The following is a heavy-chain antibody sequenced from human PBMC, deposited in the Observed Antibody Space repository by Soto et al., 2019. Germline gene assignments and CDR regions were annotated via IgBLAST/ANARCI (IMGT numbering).Heavy chain of an antibody. CDR2: INPNSGGT. CDR1: GYTFTGYY. Sequence: ASVKVSCKASGYTFTGYYVHWVRQAPGQGLEWMGWINPNSGGTNYAQKFQGRVTMTRDTSISTAYMELSRLRSDDTAVYYCARHRFNYYDDTVYYYFDYWGQGTLVTVSS. D-gene: IGHD3-22*01. J-gene: IGHJ4*02. CDR3: ARHRFNYYDDTVYYYFDY. V-gene: IGHV1-2*02.